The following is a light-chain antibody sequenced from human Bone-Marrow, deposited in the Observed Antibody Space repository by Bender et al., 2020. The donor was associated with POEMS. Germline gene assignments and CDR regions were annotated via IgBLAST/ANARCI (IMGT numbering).Light chain of an antibody. J-gene: IGLJ3*02. CDR3: SSYTGSSTQV. V-gene: IGLV2-14*03. CDR1: RNDIGSYNY. CDR2: EVT. Sequence: QSVVTQPPSASGTPGQRVTISCTGGRNDIGSYNYVSWYQQYPGKAPKVIIFEVTNRPSGISDRFSGSKSGSTASLTISGLRPEDEADYYCSSYTGSSTQVFGGGTKVTVL.